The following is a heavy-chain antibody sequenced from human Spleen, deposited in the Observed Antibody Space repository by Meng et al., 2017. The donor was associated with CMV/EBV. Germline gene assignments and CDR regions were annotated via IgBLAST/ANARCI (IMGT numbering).Heavy chain of an antibody. CDR2: INPNSGGT. V-gene: IGHV1-2*02. CDR1: GYTFTGYY. CDR3: ARTIGTTGTTSPFGDY. D-gene: IGHD1-1*01. J-gene: IGHJ4*02. Sequence: ASVKVSCKASGYTFTGYYMHWVRQAPGQGLEWMGWINPNSGGTNYAQKFQGRVTMTRDTSISTAYMELSRLRSDDTAVYYCARTIGTTGTTSPFGDYWGQGTLVTVSS.